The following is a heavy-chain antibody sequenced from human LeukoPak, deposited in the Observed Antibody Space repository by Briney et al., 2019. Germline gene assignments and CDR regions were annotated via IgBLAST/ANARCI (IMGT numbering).Heavy chain of an antibody. J-gene: IGHJ4*02. D-gene: IGHD2-2*01. CDR3: ANGALEICSSTTCYLDY. V-gene: IGHV1-69*13. CDR1: GGTFTSYA. CDR2: IIPIFGTA. Sequence: ASVKVSCKASGGTFTSYAISWVRQAPGQGLEWMGGIIPIFGTANYAQRLQGRVTITADESTSTAYMELSSLRSEDTAVYYCANGALEICSSTTCYLDYWGQGTLVTVSS.